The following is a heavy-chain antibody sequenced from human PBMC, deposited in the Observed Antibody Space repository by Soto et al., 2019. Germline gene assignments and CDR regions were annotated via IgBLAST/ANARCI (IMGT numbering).Heavy chain of an antibody. CDR1: GGSISSYY. Sequence: PSDTLSLTCTVSGGSISSYYGGWFRQPPGKGLEWIGYIYYSGSTTYHPSLKSRVTISVDTSKNQFSLNLTSVTAADTAVYYCARLCDYDHAFEQWGQGSLVTVDS. D-gene: IGHD3-16*01. CDR2: IYYSGST. CDR3: ARLCDYDHAFEQ. J-gene: IGHJ4*02. V-gene: IGHV4-59*08.